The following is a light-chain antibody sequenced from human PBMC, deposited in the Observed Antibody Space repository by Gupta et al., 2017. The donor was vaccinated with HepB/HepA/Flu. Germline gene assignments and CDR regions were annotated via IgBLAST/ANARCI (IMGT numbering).Light chain of an antibody. J-gene: IGKJ4*01. V-gene: IGKV4-1*01. CDR3: QQHYSTPLT. CDR2: WAS. Sequence: DIVMTQSPDSLAVSLGERATINCKSSQSVLYNSNNKNYLAWYQQKPGQPPKLLIYWASSRESGVPERFSGSGSGTDVTLTISSLQAEDVAVYYCQQHYSTPLTFGGGTKVEIK. CDR1: QSVLYNSNNKNY.